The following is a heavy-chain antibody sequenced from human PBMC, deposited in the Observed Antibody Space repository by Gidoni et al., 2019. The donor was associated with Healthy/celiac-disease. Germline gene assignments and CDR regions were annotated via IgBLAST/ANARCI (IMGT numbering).Heavy chain of an antibody. D-gene: IGHD3-22*01. Sequence: QVQLQQWGAGLLKPSETLSLTCAVYGGSSSVYYWRWLRQPPGKGLELIGEINQSGSTNYNPSLKSRVTISVDTTKNQFSLKLSSVTAADTAVYYCARGPSYDSSGYLTKNFDYWGQGTLVTVSA. J-gene: IGHJ4*02. CDR3: ARGPSYDSSGYLTKNFDY. CDR1: GGSSSVYY. V-gene: IGHV4-34*01. CDR2: INQSGST.